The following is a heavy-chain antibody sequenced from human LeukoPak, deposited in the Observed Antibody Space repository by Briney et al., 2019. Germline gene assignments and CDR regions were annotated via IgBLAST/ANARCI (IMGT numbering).Heavy chain of an antibody. CDR1: GFNFSDYY. J-gene: IGHJ4*02. D-gene: IGHD3-16*01. V-gene: IGHV3-11*01. CDR2: ISRSGSTM. CDR3: AFGVLGVPGIAS. Sequence: SGGSLRLSCAAPGFNFSDYYMTWIRQASGKGLEWVSYISRSGSTMKYADFVKGRFTISRDNAKNSLSLQMNSLEAEDTAVYYCAFGVLGVPGIASWGQGTLVTVSS.